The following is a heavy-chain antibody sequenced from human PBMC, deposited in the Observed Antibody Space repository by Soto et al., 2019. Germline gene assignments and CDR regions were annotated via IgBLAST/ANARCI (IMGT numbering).Heavy chain of an antibody. J-gene: IGHJ4*02. D-gene: IGHD1-26*01. CDR2: ISGDGGSK. CDR3: AREELRQWELQYYFDY. Sequence: GGSLRLSCAASGFTFSSYAMSWVRQAPGKGLEWVAAISGDGGSKYYADSVKGRFTISRDNSKNTLYLQMNSLRAEDTAVYYCAREELRQWELQYYFDYWGQGTLVPVSS. V-gene: IGHV3-23*01. CDR1: GFTFSSYA.